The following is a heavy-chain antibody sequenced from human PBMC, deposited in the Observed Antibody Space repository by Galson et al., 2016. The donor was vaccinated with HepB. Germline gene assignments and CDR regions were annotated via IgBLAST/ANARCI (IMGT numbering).Heavy chain of an antibody. CDR2: ISDDGTRK. D-gene: IGHD6-13*01. V-gene: IGHV3-30*04. Sequence: SLRLSCAASGFTFSHYVVHWVRQAPGKGLEWVALISDDGTRKYFADSVKGRVTISRDNSNNTLDLQMNNLRGEDTAVYYCARARQLFSVYCFGFDVWGPGTTVTVSS. CDR3: ARARQLFSVYCFGFDV. J-gene: IGHJ6*02. CDR1: GFTFSHYV.